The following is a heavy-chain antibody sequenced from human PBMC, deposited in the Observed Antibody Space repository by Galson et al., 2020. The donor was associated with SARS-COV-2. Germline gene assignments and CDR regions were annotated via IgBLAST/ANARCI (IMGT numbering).Heavy chain of an antibody. CDR1: GFIFSNYG. CDR3: AKGGSSGSYSREFYYYYVEV. D-gene: IGHD3-10*01. V-gene: IGHV3-23*01. Sequence: GGSLRLSCAASGFIFSNYGMSWVRQAPGKGPEWVIGISGTGGTTYYADSVKGRFTISRDNSKNTLYRQMNSLRADDTAAYYCAKGGSSGSYSREFYYYYVEVWGKGTTVTVSS. CDR2: ISGTGGTT. J-gene: IGHJ6*03.